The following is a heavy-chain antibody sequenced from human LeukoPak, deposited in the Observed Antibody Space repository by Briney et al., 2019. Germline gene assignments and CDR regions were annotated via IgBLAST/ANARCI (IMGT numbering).Heavy chain of an antibody. CDR3: ARGGGDFWSAYYSGYYFDY. CDR2: IKQDGSEK. V-gene: IGHV3-7*01. J-gene: IGHJ4*02. CDR1: GFTFTNYW. Sequence: GGSLRLSCAASGFTFTNYWMSWVRQAPGKGLEWVANIKQDGSEKYHVDSVKGRFTISRDNAKSSLYLQMNSLRAEYTAVYYCARGGGDFWSAYYSGYYFDYWGQGTLVTVSS. D-gene: IGHD3-3*01.